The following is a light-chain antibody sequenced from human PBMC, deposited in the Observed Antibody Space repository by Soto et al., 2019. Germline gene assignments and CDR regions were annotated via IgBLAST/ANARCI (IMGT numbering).Light chain of an antibody. V-gene: IGLV2-23*01. CDR1: SSDVGSYNL. J-gene: IGLJ2*01. CDR3: CSYAGSSTLV. CDR2: EGS. Sequence: QSALTQPASVSGSPGQSITISCTGTSSDVGSYNLVSWYQQHPGKAPKLMIYEGSKRPSGVSNRFSGSKSGNTASLTISGLQDEDEADYYCCSYAGSSTLVFGGRTKLTVL.